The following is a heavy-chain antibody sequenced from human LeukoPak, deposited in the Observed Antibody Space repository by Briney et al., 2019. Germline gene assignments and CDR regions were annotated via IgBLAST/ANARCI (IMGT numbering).Heavy chain of an antibody. V-gene: IGHV1-46*01. CDR2: INPSAGST. Sequence: ASVKVSCKASGYTFTSHYMHWVRQAPGQGLEWMGIINPSAGSTNYAQRFQGRVTMTRDMSTSTAYMELSGLRSEDTAVYYCARDRWGSSESFYYYYYMDVWGKGTTVTVSS. CDR1: GYTFTSHY. J-gene: IGHJ6*03. D-gene: IGHD6-6*01. CDR3: ARDRWGSSESFYYYYYMDV.